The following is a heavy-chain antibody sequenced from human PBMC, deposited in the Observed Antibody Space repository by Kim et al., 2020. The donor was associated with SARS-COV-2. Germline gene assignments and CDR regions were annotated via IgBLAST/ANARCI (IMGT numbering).Heavy chain of an antibody. Sequence: SETLSLTCAVSGGSISSGGYSWSWIRQPPGKGLEWIGYIYHSGSTYYNPSLKSRVTISVDRSKNQFSLKLSSVTAADTAVYYCARGRVGYDSSGYYWLNYYYYMDVWGKGTTVTVSS. D-gene: IGHD3-22*01. V-gene: IGHV4-30-2*01. CDR2: IYHSGST. CDR3: ARGRVGYDSSGYYWLNYYYYMDV. CDR1: GGSISSGGYS. J-gene: IGHJ6*03.